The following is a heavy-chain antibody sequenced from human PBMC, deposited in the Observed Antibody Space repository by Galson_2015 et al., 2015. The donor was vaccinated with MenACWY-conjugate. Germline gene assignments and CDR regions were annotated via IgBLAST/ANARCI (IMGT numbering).Heavy chain of an antibody. CDR3: AKAVGATMRAPYFDF. CDR1: GFTFSSSA. V-gene: IGHV3-23*01. Sequence: SLRLSCAASGFTFSSSAMSWVRQAPGKGLEWVSAISGSGGSTYYADSVKGRFTISRDNSKNTLFLQMNSLRAEDTAVYYCAKAVGATMRAPYFDFWGQGTLVTVSS. CDR2: ISGSGGST. J-gene: IGHJ4*02. D-gene: IGHD1-26*01.